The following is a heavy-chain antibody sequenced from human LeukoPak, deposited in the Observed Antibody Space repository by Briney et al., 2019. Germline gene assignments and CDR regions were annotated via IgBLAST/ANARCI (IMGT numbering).Heavy chain of an antibody. V-gene: IGHV4-59*01. CDR1: GGSISSYY. D-gene: IGHD5-18*01. CDR2: IYYSGST. CDR3: ARGPNVDTATWFDP. Sequence: SETLSLTCTVSGGSISSYYWSWIRQPPGKGLEWIGYIYYSGSTNYNPSLKSRVTISVDTSKNQFSLKLSSVTAADTAVHYCARGPNVDTATWFDPWGQGTLVTVSS. J-gene: IGHJ5*02.